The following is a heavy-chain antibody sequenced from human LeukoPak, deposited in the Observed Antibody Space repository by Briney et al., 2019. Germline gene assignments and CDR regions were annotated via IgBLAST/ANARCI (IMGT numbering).Heavy chain of an antibody. D-gene: IGHD3-3*01. J-gene: IGHJ6*03. V-gene: IGHV4-59*11. CDR1: GDSISSHY. Sequence: PSETLSLTCTVSGDSISSHYWSWIRQPPGKGLEWIGYLYYSGSTKYNPSLKSRVTISVDTSKNQFSLKLSSVTAADTAVYYCARSAYYYMDVWGKGTTVTVSS. CDR2: LYYSGST. CDR3: ARSAYYYMDV.